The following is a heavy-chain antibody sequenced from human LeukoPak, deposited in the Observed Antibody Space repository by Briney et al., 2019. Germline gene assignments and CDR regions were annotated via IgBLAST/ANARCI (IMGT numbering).Heavy chain of an antibody. CDR2: IIPIFGTA. CDR1: GYTLTELS. V-gene: IGHV1-69*13. Sequence: SVTVSCTVSGYTLTELSMHWVRQAPGQGLEWMGGIIPIFGTANYAQKFQGRVTITADESTSTAYMELSSLRSEDTAVYYCAILPTYYYDSSGYYYFDYWGQGTLVTVSS. CDR3: AILPTYYYDSSGYYYFDY. D-gene: IGHD3-22*01. J-gene: IGHJ4*02.